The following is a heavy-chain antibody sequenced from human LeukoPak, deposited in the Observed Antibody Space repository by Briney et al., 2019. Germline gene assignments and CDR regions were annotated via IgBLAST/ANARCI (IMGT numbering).Heavy chain of an antibody. J-gene: IGHJ6*02. D-gene: IGHD2-21*01. CDR1: GGSINGYY. V-gene: IGHV4-59*08. CDR2: MFYNGNT. CDR3: ARLTRVDGVDV. Sequence: PSETLSLTCNVSGGSINGYYWTWIRQPPQKGLEWIGYMFYNGNTNYNPSLKSRATISVDTSQNQISLRLASVTAADTGTYHCARLTRVDGVDVWGQGTTVTVSS.